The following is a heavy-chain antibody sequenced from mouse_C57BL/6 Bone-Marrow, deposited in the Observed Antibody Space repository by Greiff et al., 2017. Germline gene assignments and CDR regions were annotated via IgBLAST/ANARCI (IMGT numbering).Heavy chain of an antibody. Sequence: EVKLQESVAELVRPGASVTLSCTASGFNIKNTYMHWVKPRPEQGLAWIGRIAPANGNTKYDPKFQGKATITADTSSNTAYLQLSSLTSEDTAIYYGAVIWARSIYYDYDGDYWGQGTTLTVSS. CDR1: GFNIKNTY. D-gene: IGHD2-4*01. J-gene: IGHJ2*01. CDR3: AVIWARSIYYDYDGDY. V-gene: IGHV14-3*01. CDR2: IAPANGNT.